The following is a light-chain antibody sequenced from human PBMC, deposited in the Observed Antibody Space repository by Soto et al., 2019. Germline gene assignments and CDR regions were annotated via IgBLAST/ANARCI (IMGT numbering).Light chain of an antibody. V-gene: IGKV3-20*01. CDR2: GAS. CDR1: QSVSITY. Sequence: EIVLTQSPGTLYLFPGKRATLSCRASQSVSITYLAWYQQKPDQAPRLLVYGASSGATGIPDRFSGSGSGTDFTLSISRLEPQDFAVYYCQEHGTSPSTYTFGHATKREIK. J-gene: IGKJ2*01. CDR3: QEHGTSPSTYT.